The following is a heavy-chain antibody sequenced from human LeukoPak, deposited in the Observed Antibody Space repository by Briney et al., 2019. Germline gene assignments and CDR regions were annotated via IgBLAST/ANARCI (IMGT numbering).Heavy chain of an antibody. J-gene: IGHJ4*02. D-gene: IGHD3-16*01. V-gene: IGHV1-2*02. CDR2: INPNSGDT. CDR1: GYTFTGYY. Sequence: ATVKVSCKASGYTFTGYYMHWVRHAPGQALEWMGCINPNSGDTKYAQKFQGRVTMTRDTPISTAYMELSRLRSDDTAVYYCATQRGSYLWGTDFDYWGQGTLVTVSS. CDR3: ATQRGSYLWGTDFDY.